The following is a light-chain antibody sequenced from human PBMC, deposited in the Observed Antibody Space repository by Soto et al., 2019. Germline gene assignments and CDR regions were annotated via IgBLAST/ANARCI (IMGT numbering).Light chain of an antibody. CDR1: SSDVGNYNY. V-gene: IGLV2-14*01. CDR2: DVS. Sequence: QSALTQPASVSGSPGQSITISCTGTSSDVGNYNYVSWYQQHPGKAPKLMIYDVSNRPSGVSNRFSGSKSGNTASLTISGLQAEDEADYYSSSYTSSTTLVFGTGTKVNVL. CDR3: SSYTSSTTLV. J-gene: IGLJ1*01.